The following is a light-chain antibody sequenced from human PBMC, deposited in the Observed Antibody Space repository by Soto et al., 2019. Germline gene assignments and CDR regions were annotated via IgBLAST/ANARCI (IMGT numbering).Light chain of an antibody. CDR1: QTVGSN. CDR3: QQYNSWPRT. V-gene: IGKV3-15*01. Sequence: EIVMTQSPATGSVSPGERITISCRASQTVGSNLAWYQQKPGQAPRLLIYTTSSRATGVPAKFSGSGSGTEFTLTIDSLQSEDFVLYYCQQYNSWPRTFGQGTKVDIK. J-gene: IGKJ1*01. CDR2: TTS.